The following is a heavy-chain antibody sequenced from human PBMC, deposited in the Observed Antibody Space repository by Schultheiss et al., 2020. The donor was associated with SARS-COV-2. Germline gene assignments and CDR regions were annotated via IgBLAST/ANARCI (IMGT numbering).Heavy chain of an antibody. D-gene: IGHD3-16*02. CDR2: INHSGST. J-gene: IGHJ4*02. CDR1: GGSISSSSYY. CDR3: ARAVYYDYVWGSYRHYYFDY. Sequence: SQTLSLTCTVSGGSISSSSYYWGWIRQPPGKGLEWIGEINHSGSTNYNPSLKSRVTISVDTSKNQFSLKLSSVTAADTAVYYCARAVYYDYVWGSYRHYYFDYWGQGTLVTVSS. V-gene: IGHV4-39*07.